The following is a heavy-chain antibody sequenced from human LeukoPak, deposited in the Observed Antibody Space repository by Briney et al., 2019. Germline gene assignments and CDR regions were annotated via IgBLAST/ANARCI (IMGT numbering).Heavy chain of an antibody. Sequence: SETLSLTCAVSGYSISSGYYWGWIRQPPGKGLEWIGSIYHSGSTYYNPSLKSRVTISVDTSKNQFSLKLSSVTAADTAVYYCARALGYCRSTSCYTPIDYWGQGTLVTVSS. CDR3: ARALGYCRSTSCYTPIDY. V-gene: IGHV4-38-2*01. CDR1: GYSISSGYY. J-gene: IGHJ4*02. CDR2: IYHSGST. D-gene: IGHD2-2*02.